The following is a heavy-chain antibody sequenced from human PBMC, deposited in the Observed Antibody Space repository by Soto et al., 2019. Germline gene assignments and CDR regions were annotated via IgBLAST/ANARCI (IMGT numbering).Heavy chain of an antibody. Sequence: QVQLVESGGGVVQPGRSLRLSCAASGFTFSSYGMHWVRQAPGKGLEWVAVIWYDGSNKYYADSVKGRFTISRDNSKNTLYLQMISLRDEDTAVYYCARVGVTGSFDFWGQGTMVTVSS. CDR2: IWYDGSNK. J-gene: IGHJ3*01. V-gene: IGHV3-33*01. CDR1: GFTFSSYG. CDR3: ARVGVTGSFDF. D-gene: IGHD3-16*01.